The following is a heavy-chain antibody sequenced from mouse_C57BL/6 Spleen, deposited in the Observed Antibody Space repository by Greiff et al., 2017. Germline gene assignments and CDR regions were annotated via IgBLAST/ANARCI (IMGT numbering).Heavy chain of an antibody. CDR3: TNQHPSDGYYGYFDV. CDR1: GFNIKDDY. D-gene: IGHD2-3*01. J-gene: IGHJ1*03. CDR2: IDPENGDT. Sequence: EVQLQQSGAELVRPGASVKLSCTASGFNIKDDYMHWVKQRPEQGLEWIGWIDPENGDTEYASKFQGKATITADTSSNTAYLQLSSLTSEDTAVYYCTNQHPSDGYYGYFDVWGTGTTVTVSS. V-gene: IGHV14-4*01.